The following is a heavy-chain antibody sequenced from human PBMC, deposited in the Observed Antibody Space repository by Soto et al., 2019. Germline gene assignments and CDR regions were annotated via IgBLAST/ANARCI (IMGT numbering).Heavy chain of an antibody. CDR1: GASISNTNW. J-gene: IGHJ2*01. D-gene: IGHD3-16*01. CDR2: IFHSGST. CDR3: ARRIYGDWYFDL. V-gene: IGHV4-4*02. Sequence: QVQLQESSPGLVKPSGTLSLTCAVSGASISNTNWWSWVRQPPGKGLEWIGEIFHSGSTNSNPSLKSRVTMSLDTSTNQFSLNLSSVTAADMAVYYCARRIYGDWYFDLWGRGTLVTVSS.